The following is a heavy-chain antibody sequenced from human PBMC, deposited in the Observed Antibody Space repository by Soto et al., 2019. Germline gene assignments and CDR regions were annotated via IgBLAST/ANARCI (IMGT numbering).Heavy chain of an antibody. CDR3: ARGSPKYSSGTSLGY. J-gene: IGHJ4*02. CDR1: GGSFSGYY. CDR2: INHSGST. V-gene: IGHV4-34*01. Sequence: QEQLQQWGAGLLKPSETLSLTCAVYGGSFSGYYWNWIRQPPGRGLEWIGEINHSGSTNYNPSLKSRITMSVDTSKNQFSLRLSSVTAADTAVYYCARGSPKYSSGTSLGYWGQGTLVTVSS. D-gene: IGHD1-1*01.